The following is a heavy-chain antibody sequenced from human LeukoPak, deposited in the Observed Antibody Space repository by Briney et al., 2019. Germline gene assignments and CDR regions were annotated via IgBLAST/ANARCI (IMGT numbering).Heavy chain of an antibody. V-gene: IGHV1-69*01. Sequence: ASVKVSCKASGGTFSSYAISWVRQAPGQGLEWMGGIIPIFGTANYAQKFQGRVTITADESTSTAYMELSSLRSEGTAVYYCARDRYCSSTSCLNWFDPWGQGTLVTVSS. CDR1: GGTFSSYA. CDR2: IIPIFGTA. D-gene: IGHD2-2*01. J-gene: IGHJ5*02. CDR3: ARDRYCSSTSCLNWFDP.